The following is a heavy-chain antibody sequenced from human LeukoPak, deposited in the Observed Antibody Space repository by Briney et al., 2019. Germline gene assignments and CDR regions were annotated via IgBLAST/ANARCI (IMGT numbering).Heavy chain of an antibody. V-gene: IGHV1-18*01. CDR3: ARDSSPNQYYDFWSGYYQTFDY. CDR1: GFTFTTYG. J-gene: IGHJ4*02. D-gene: IGHD3-3*01. Sequence: ASAKVSCKASGFTFTTYGISWVRQAPGQGLEWMGWISTYNGNTNTDYAQKLQGRVTMTTDTSTSTAYMELRSLRSDDTAVYYCARDSSPNQYYDFWSGYYQTFDYWGQGTLVTVSS. CDR2: ISTYNGNT.